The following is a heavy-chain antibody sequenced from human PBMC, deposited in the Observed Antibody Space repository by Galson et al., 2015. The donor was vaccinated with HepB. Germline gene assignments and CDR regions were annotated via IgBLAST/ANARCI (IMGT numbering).Heavy chain of an antibody. D-gene: IGHD6-6*01. J-gene: IGHJ3*02. CDR1: GFTFSSYG. CDR2: IWYDGSNK. CDR3: ARGKYSSSYSAFDI. Sequence: SLRLSCAASGFTFSSYGMHWVRQAPGKGLEWVAVIWYDGSNKYYADSVKGRFTISRDNSKNTLYLQMNSLRAEDTAVYYCARGKYSSSYSAFDIWGQGTMVSVSS. V-gene: IGHV3-33*01.